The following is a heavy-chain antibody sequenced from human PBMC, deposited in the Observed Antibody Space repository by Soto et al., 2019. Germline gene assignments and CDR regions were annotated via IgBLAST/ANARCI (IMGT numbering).Heavy chain of an antibody. Sequence: QVQLQESGPGLVKPSQTLSLTCTVSGGSISSGGYYWSWIRQHPGKGLEWIGYIYYSGSTYYNPSLKGRVTISVDTSKNPFSLKLSSVTAADTAVYYCARLGGITMVRGVIIGPWFDPWGQGTLVTVSS. J-gene: IGHJ5*02. D-gene: IGHD3-10*01. CDR3: ARLGGITMVRGVIIGPWFDP. CDR2: IYYSGST. CDR1: GGSISSGGYY. V-gene: IGHV4-31*03.